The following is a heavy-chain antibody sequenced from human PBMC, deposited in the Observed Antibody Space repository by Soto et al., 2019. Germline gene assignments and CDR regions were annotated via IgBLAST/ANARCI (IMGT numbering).Heavy chain of an antibody. D-gene: IGHD3-16*01. CDR1: AFTFSSYW. CDR3: ARDLFEAARRGEYAFDI. Sequence: EVRLVESGGGLVQPGGSLRLSCAASAFTFSSYWMSWVRQAPGKGLEWVANIKQDGSEKYYVDSVKGRFTISRDNAKNSLYLQMNSLRAEDTGVYYCARDLFEAARRGEYAFDIWGQGTMVTVSS. CDR2: IKQDGSEK. J-gene: IGHJ3*02. V-gene: IGHV3-7*03.